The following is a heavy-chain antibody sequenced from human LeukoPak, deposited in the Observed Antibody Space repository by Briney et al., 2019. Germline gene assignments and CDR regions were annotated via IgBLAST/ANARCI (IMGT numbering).Heavy chain of an antibody. Sequence: ASVKVSCKASGYTFTSYYMHWVRQAPGQGLEWMGIINPSGGSTSYAQKFQGRVTMTRDTSTSTVYMELSSLRSEDTAVYYCARDSSSSFRWEYYYYMDVWGKGTTVTVSS. J-gene: IGHJ6*03. CDR3: ARDSSSSFRWEYYYYMDV. CDR1: GYTFTSYY. V-gene: IGHV1-46*01. CDR2: INPSGGST. D-gene: IGHD6-13*01.